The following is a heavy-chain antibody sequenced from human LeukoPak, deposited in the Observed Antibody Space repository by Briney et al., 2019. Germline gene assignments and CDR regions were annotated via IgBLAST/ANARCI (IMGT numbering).Heavy chain of an antibody. CDR2: ISAYNGNT. CDR1: GYTLTSYG. J-gene: IGHJ4*02. D-gene: IGHD6-13*01. Sequence: ASVKVSCKASGYTLTSYGISWVRQAPGQGLEWMGWISAYNGNTNYAQKLQGRVTMTTDTSTSTAYMELRSLRSDDTAVYYCARDRLSPYSSSWYYFDYWGQGTLVTVSS. CDR3: ARDRLSPYSSSWYYFDY. V-gene: IGHV1-18*01.